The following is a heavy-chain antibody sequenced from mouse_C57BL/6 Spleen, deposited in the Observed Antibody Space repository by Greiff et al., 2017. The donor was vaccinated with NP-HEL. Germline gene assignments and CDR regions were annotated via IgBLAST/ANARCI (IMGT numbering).Heavy chain of an antibody. V-gene: IGHV1-26*01. Sequence: EVQLQQSGPELVKPGASVKISCKASGYTFTDYYMNWVKQSHGKSLEWIGDINPNNGGTSYNQKFKGKATLTVDKSSSTAYMELRSLTSEDSAVYYCARESYGYEGSWDYWGQGTTLTVSS. J-gene: IGHJ2*01. CDR3: ARESYGYEGSWDY. CDR1: GYTFTDYY. CDR2: INPNNGGT. D-gene: IGHD2-2*01.